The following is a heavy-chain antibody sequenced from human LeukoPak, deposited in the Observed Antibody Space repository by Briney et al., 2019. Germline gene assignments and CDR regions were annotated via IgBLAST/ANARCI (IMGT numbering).Heavy chain of an antibody. V-gene: IGHV4-59*01. CDR2: IYYSGST. CDR3: ARANYYFPA. CDR1: GGSIISYS. J-gene: IGHJ4*02. Sequence: KPSETLSLICTVSGGSIISYSWSWSRQPPGKGLEWIGYIYYSGSTNYNPSLKSRVTISVDTSKNQFSLKLSSVTAADTAVYYCARANYYFPAWGQATLVTLSS. D-gene: IGHD3-10*01.